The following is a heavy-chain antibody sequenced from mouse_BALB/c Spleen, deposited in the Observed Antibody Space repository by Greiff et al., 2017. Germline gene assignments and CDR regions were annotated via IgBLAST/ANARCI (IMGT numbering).Heavy chain of an antibody. CDR3: ARGQEVRGDY. V-gene: IGHV5-6-5*01. Sequence: EVQVVESGGGLVKPGGSLKLSCAASGFTFSSYAMSWVRQTPEKRLEWVASISSGGSTYYPDSVKGRFTISRDNARNILYLQMSSLRSEDTAMYYCARGQEVRGDYWGQGTTLTVSS. D-gene: IGHD2-14*01. CDR2: ISSGGST. J-gene: IGHJ2*01. CDR1: GFTFSSYA.